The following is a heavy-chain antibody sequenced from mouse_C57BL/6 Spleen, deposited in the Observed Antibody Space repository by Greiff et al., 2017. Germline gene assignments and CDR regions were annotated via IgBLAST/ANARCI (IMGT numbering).Heavy chain of an antibody. CDR2: INPSSGNT. D-gene: IGHD1-1*01. V-gene: IGHV1-7*01. CDR1: GYTFTSYW. Sequence: VQLQQSGAELAKPGASVKLSCKATGYTFTSYWMDWVKQRPGQGLEWIGYINPSSGNTKYNQKFKDKATLTADKSSSTTYMQLSSLTFENSAVYYCARGNYGGTNWWFDVWGTGTTVTVSA. J-gene: IGHJ1*03. CDR3: ARGNYGGTNWWFDV.